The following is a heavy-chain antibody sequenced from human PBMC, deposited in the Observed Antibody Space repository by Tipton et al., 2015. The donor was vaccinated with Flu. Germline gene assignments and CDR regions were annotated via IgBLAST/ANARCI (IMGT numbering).Heavy chain of an antibody. Sequence: TLSLTCTASGGSISSYYWSWIRQPPGKGLEWIGYIYYSGSTNYNPSLKSRVTISVGTSKNQFSLKLSSVTAADTAVYYCARSQFTHYYDSSGYLYYFDYWGQGTLVTVSS. J-gene: IGHJ4*02. CDR3: ARSQFTHYYDSSGYLYYFDY. V-gene: IGHV4-59*01. CDR1: GGSISSYY. D-gene: IGHD3-22*01. CDR2: IYYSGST.